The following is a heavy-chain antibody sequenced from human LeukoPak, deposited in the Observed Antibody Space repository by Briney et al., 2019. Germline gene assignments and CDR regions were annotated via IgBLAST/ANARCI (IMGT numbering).Heavy chain of an antibody. J-gene: IGHJ6*02. V-gene: IGHV3-35*01. Sequence: PGGSLRLSCAASGFTFSNSDMNWVHQAPGKGLEWVSGVSWNGSRTHYADSVKGRFIISRDNSRNTLYLQTNSLRAEDTAVYHCRRPCGGDRDYYYYGMDVWGQGTTVTVSS. D-gene: IGHD2-21*02. CDR2: VSWNGSRT. CDR3: RRPCGGDRDYYYYGMDV. CDR1: GFTFSNSD.